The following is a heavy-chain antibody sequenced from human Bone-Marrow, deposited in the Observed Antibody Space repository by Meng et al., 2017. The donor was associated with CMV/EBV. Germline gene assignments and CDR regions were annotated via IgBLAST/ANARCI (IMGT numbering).Heavy chain of an antibody. CDR3: ARQGLYCSRTSCYMLGAPFDY. CDR1: GGSISSSSYY. D-gene: IGHD2-2*02. Sequence: GSLRLSCTVSGGSISSSSYYWGWIRQPPGKGLEWIGSIYYSGSTYYNPSLKSRVTISVDTSKNQFSLKLSSVTAADTAVYYCARQGLYCSRTSCYMLGAPFDYWGQGTLVTVSS. J-gene: IGHJ4*02. CDR2: IYYSGST. V-gene: IGHV4-39*01.